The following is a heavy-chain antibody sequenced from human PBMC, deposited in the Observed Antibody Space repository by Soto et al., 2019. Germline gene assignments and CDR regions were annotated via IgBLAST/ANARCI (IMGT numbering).Heavy chain of an antibody. V-gene: IGHV4-4*02. CDR3: ATKGSSGFY. CDR2: SHESGNT. D-gene: IGHD6-13*01. J-gene: IGHJ4*02. CDR1: GVSISSHEW. Sequence: QVQLPESRPGLVKPSGTLSLTCVDSGVSISSHEWWTWVRQPPGKGLEWIGESHESGNTNYNSSLGSRVTLSVDSSKNQCSLKLSSVPVADTGVYYCATKGSSGFYRGQGTVVTVSS.